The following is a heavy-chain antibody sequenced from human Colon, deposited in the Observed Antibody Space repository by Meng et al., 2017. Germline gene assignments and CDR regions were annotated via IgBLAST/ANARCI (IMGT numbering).Heavy chain of an antibody. CDR3: AREGGLWGSFFYYGMDV. V-gene: IGHV3-48*03. J-gene: IGHJ6*01. Sequence: GGSLRLSCAASGFSFSGFELNWVRQAPGKGREWLSFISRSGDIIHYADSVKGRFTISRDNANNSLYLQMKSLRADDTAVYYCAREGGLWGSFFYYGMDVWGQGTTVTGSS. CDR1: GFSFSGFE. CDR2: ISRSGDII. D-gene: IGHD6-13*01.